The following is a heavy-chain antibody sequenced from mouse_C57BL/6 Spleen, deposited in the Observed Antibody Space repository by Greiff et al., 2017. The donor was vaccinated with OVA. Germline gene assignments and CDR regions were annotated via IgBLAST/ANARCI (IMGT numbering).Heavy chain of an antibody. CDR3: ARAEDSSGLD. V-gene: IGHV1-50*01. CDR2: IAPSDSYT. Sequence: VQLQQPGAELVKPGASVKLSCKASGYTFTSYWMQWVKQRPGQGLEWIGEIAPSDSYTNYNQKFKGKATLTVDPSSSTAEMQLSSLTSEDSAVYYCARAEDSSGLDWGQGTLVTVSA. D-gene: IGHD3-2*02. CDR1: GYTFTSYW. J-gene: IGHJ3*01.